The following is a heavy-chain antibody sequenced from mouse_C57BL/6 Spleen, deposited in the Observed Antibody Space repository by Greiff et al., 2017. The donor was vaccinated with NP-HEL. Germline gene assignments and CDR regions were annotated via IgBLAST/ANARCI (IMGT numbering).Heavy chain of an antibody. CDR1: GFTFSDYG. CDR3: ASTMITTADY. CDR2: ISSGSSTI. V-gene: IGHV5-17*01. Sequence: DVKLVESGGGLVKPGGSLKLSCAASGFTFSDYGMHWVRQAPEKGLEWVAYISSGSSTIYYAETVKGRFTLSRDNAKNTLFLQMTSLRSEDTAMYYCASTMITTADYWGQGTTLTVSS. D-gene: IGHD2-4*01. J-gene: IGHJ2*01.